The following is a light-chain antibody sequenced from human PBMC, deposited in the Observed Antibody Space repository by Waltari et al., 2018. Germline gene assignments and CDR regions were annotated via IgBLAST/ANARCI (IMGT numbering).Light chain of an antibody. CDR3: QQYYTTPLT. CDR2: WAS. V-gene: IGKV4-1*01. Sequence: DIVMNQSPDSLAVSLGERATINCKSRQTVLYSSNDKNYLDWYQQKRRQPPKVLIDWASTLESVVPNRFSGSGSRTDFTLTTTSLPSDDVAVYYCQQYYTTPLTFGQVTMVYIK. CDR1: QTVLYSSNDKNY. J-gene: IGKJ1*01.